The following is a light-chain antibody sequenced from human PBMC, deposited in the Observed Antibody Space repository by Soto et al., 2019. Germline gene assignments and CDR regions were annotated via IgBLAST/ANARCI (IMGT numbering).Light chain of an antibody. CDR1: SSDAVSNNL. J-gene: IGLJ2*01. Sequence: QSALTQPASVSGSPGQSITISCTGTSSDAVSNNLVSWYQQHPGKAPKLIIYEVTKRPSGISNRFSGSTSGNTSSLTISGLQAEDEADYYCCSYAGSSTFAFGGGTKLTVL. V-gene: IGLV2-23*02. CDR3: CSYAGSSTFA. CDR2: EVT.